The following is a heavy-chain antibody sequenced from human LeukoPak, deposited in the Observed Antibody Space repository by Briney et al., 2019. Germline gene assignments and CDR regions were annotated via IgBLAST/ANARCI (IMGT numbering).Heavy chain of an antibody. V-gene: IGHV4-34*01. J-gene: IGHJ6*02. Sequence: ETLSLTCAVYGGSFSGYYWSWIRQPPGKGLEWIGEINHSGSTNYNPSLKSRVTISVDTSKNQFSLKLSSVTAADTAVYYCASTRSYCSSTSCYPIYYYGMDVWGQGTTVTVSS. CDR2: INHSGST. CDR3: ASTRSYCSSTSCYPIYYYGMDV. CDR1: GGSFSGYY. D-gene: IGHD2-2*01.